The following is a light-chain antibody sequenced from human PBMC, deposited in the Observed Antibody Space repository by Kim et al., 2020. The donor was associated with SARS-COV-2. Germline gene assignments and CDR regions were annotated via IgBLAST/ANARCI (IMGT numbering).Light chain of an antibody. CDR1: QSSSSC. CDR2: EAS. J-gene: IGKJ1*01. CDR3: QQYNSHPCT. V-gene: IGKV1-5*03. Sequence: ASVGSGFTTTRRAGQSSSSCLAWYQQKPGKAPKLLIYEASSLESGVPSRFSGSGSGTEFTLTISSLQPDDVATYYCQQYNSHPCTFGQGTKVDIK.